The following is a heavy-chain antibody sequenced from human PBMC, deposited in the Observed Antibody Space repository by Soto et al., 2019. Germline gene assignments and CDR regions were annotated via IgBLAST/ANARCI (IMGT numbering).Heavy chain of an antibody. J-gene: IGHJ4*02. CDR2: ISGSGGST. Sequence: GGSLRLSCAASGFTFSSYAMSWVRQAPGKGLEWVSAISGSGGSTYYADSVKGRFTISRDNSKNTLYLQMNSLRAEDTAVYYCAKVRGRRITIFGGQVFDYWGQGTLVTVSS. V-gene: IGHV3-23*01. D-gene: IGHD3-3*01. CDR1: GFTFSSYA. CDR3: AKVRGRRITIFGGQVFDY.